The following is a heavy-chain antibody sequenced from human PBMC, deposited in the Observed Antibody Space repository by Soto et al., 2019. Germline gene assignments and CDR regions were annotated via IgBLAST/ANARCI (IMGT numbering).Heavy chain of an antibody. CDR2: IYPGDSDT. CDR1: GYSFSSHW. J-gene: IGHJ6*02. CDR3: ALNIDGGFYGMDV. D-gene: IGHD2-15*01. Sequence: GESLKISCQGSGYSFSSHWIGWVRQMPGKGLEWMGIIYPGDSDTRYSPSFQGHVTISADKSISTAYLQWSSLKASDTAMYYCALNIDGGFYGMDVWGQGTTVTVSS. V-gene: IGHV5-51*01.